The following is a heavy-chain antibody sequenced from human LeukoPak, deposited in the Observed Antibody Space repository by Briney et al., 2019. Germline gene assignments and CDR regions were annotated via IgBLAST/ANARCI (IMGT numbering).Heavy chain of an antibody. CDR1: GGSLSGYY. D-gene: IGHD3-10*01. V-gene: IGHV4-34*01. Sequence: SESLSPTCAVYGGSLSGYYCRWIRQPPGKGLGWIGEINHSGSTNHNPSLKSRVTISVDTSKNQFSLKLSSVTAADTEVYYCARVWWMFRGVIPFDPWGQGTLVTVSS. CDR3: ARVWWMFRGVIPFDP. J-gene: IGHJ5*02. CDR2: INHSGST.